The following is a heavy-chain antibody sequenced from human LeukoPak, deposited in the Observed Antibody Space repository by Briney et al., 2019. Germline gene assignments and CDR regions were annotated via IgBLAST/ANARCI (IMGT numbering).Heavy chain of an antibody. CDR3: ASGLRQWLVSALGDY. CDR1: GFTFSSYW. Sequence: PGGSLRLSCAASGFTFSSYWMSWVRQAPGKGLEWVANIKQDGSEKYYVDSVKGRFTISRDNAKNSLYLQMNSLRAEDTAVYYCASGLRQWLVSALGDYWGQGTLVTVSS. CDR2: IKQDGSEK. J-gene: IGHJ4*02. V-gene: IGHV3-7*01. D-gene: IGHD6-19*01.